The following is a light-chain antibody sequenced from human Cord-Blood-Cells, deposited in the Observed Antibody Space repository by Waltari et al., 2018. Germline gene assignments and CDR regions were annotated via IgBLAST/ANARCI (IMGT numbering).Light chain of an antibody. Sequence: SYVLTQPPSVSVAPGKTARITCGGNNIGSKSVHWYQQKPGQAPVLVVYDDSDRPSGLPELFSGSHSGNTATLTISRVEAGDEADYYCQVWDSSSDHVVFGGGTKLTVL. J-gene: IGLJ2*01. CDR3: QVWDSSSDHVV. CDR2: DDS. V-gene: IGLV3-21*03. CDR1: NIGSKS.